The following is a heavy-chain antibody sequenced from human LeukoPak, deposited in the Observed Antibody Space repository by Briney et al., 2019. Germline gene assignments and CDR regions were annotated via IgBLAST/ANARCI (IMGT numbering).Heavy chain of an antibody. V-gene: IGHV4-61*02. CDR1: GGSISSSSYY. J-gene: IGHJ5*02. CDR2: IYTSGST. CDR3: ARDSGTYGINWFDP. D-gene: IGHD1-1*01. Sequence: SETLSLTCTLSGGSISSSSYYWSWIRQPAGKGLEWIGRIYTSGSTNYNPSLKSRVTISVDTSKNQFSLKLSSVTAADTAVYYCARDSGTYGINWFDPWGQGTLVTVSS.